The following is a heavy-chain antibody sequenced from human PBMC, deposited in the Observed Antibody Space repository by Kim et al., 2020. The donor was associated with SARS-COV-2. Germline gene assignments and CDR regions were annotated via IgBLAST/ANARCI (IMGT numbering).Heavy chain of an antibody. CDR3: ARTSSGGYSYGYTDYGMDV. D-gene: IGHD5-18*01. Sequence: SGPTLVNPTQPLTLTCTFSGFSLSPSGMCVSWIRQPPGKALEWLALIDWDDDKYYSTSLKTRLTISKDTSKNQVVLTMTNMDPVDTATYYCARTSSGGYSYGYTDYGMDVWGQGTTVTVSS. J-gene: IGHJ6*02. CDR1: GFSLSPSGMC. CDR2: IDWDDDK. V-gene: IGHV2-70*01.